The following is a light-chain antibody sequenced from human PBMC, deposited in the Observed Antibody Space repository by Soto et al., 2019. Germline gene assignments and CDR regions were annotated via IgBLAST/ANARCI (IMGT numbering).Light chain of an antibody. V-gene: IGKV1-39*01. J-gene: IGKJ1*01. CDR2: AAS. CDR1: QTITSY. CDR3: QQTYSIPWT. Sequence: DIQMTQSPSSLSASVGDRVTITCRASQTITSYLNWYQQKPGKAPKSLISAASSLQSGVPSSFSGTGSGTDFTLTISSLQPEDFATYYCQQTYSIPWTFGQGNKVEIK.